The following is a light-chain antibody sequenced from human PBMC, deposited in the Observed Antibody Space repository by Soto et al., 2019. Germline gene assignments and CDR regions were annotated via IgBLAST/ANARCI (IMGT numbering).Light chain of an antibody. J-gene: IGKJ1*01. CDR1: QSVSSY. Sequence: EIVLTQSPATLSLSPGERATLSCRASQSVSSYLAWYQQKPGKAPRVLIYSASSRATGIPDRFSGSGSGTDFTLTISRLEPEDFAVYYCQQYGSSPQTFGPGTKVDIK. CDR2: SAS. CDR3: QQYGSSPQT. V-gene: IGKV3-20*01.